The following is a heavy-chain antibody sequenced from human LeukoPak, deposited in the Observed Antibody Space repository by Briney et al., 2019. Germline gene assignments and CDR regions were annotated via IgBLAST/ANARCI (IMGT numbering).Heavy chain of an antibody. J-gene: IGHJ4*02. D-gene: IGHD3-10*01. V-gene: IGHV3-30*02. Sequence: GGSLRLSCAASGFSFSNIGMHWVRQAPGKGLEWVAFVRPDGSSNYYADSVKGRFIISRDNSKNTLHLQMNSLRAEDTAFYYCAKDQAGTWGLDYWGQGTLVTVSS. CDR3: AKDQAGTWGLDY. CDR2: VRPDGSSN. CDR1: GFSFSNIG.